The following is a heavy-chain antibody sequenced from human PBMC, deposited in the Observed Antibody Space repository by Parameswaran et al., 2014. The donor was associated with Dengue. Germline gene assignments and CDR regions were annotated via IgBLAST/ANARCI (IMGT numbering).Heavy chain of an antibody. CDR2: IYYSGNT. D-gene: IGHD1-26*01. J-gene: IGHJ4*02. CDR3: ASGYSGSYRDYYFDF. V-gene: IGHV4-39*01. Sequence: WIRQPPGKGLEWIGSIYYSGNTYYSPSLKSRVTISVDTSKNLFSLKLTSVTAADTAMYYCASGYSGSYRDYYFDFWGQGILVTVSS.